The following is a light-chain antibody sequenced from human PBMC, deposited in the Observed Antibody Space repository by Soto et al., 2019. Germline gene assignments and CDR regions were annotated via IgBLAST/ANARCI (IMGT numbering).Light chain of an antibody. Sequence: QSVLTQPPSVSAAPGQKVTTSCSGSSSNIGGNSVSWYQQLPGTAPKLLIYDDNKRPSGIPDRFSGSKSGTSATLGITGFQTGDEADYYCGSWDSSLSAYVFGTGTKVT. J-gene: IGLJ1*01. V-gene: IGLV1-51*01. CDR2: DDN. CDR1: SSNIGGNS. CDR3: GSWDSSLSAYV.